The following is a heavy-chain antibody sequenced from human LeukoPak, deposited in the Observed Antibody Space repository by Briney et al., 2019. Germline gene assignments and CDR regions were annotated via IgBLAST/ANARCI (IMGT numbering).Heavy chain of an antibody. D-gene: IGHD2-2*01. V-gene: IGHV3-30*01. CDR3: ARDRDCSITSCFNAFDI. CDR2: ISYDGSNK. CDR1: GFTFSSYA. J-gene: IGHJ3*02. Sequence: PGGSLRLSCAASGFTFSSYAMHWVRQAPGKGLEWVAVISYDGSNKYYADSVKGRFTISRDNSKNTLYLQMNSLRAEDTAVYYCARDRDCSITSCFNAFDIWGQGTVVTVSS.